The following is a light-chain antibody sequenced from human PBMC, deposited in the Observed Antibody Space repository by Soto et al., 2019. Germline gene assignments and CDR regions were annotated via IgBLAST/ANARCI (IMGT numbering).Light chain of an antibody. Sequence: EIVLTQSPATLSLSPGERATLSCRASQSVSSYLAWYQQKPGQAPRLLIYDAFNRATAVPARFSGSGSGTDFTLPISSLEPEDVAVYYCQHRSNWPLTFGGGTKVEI. CDR2: DAF. CDR3: QHRSNWPLT. CDR1: QSVSSY. V-gene: IGKV3-11*01. J-gene: IGKJ4*01.